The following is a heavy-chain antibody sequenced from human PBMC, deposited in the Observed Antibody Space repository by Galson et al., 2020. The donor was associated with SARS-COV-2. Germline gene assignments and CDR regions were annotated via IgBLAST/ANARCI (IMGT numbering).Heavy chain of an antibody. Sequence: ASVKVSCKASGYTFTGYYMHWVRQAPGQGLEWMGWINPNSGGTNYAQKFQGRVTMTRDTSISTAYMELSRLRSDDTAVYYCARDPQAGYCSSTSCGWFDPWGQGTLVTVSS. CDR1: GYTFTGYY. D-gene: IGHD2-2*01. V-gene: IGHV1-2*02. CDR2: INPNSGGT. J-gene: IGHJ5*02. CDR3: ARDPQAGYCSSTSCGWFDP.